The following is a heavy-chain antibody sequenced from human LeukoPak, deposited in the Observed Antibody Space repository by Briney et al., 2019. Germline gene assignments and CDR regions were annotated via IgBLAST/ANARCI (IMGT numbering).Heavy chain of an antibody. V-gene: IGHV3-30*04. CDR3: ARANVRYFDWRHDYFDY. Sequence: PGRSLRLSCAAPGFTFSSYAMHWVRQAPGKGLEWVAVISYDGSNKYYADSVKGRFTISRDNSKNTLYLQMNSLRAEDTAVYYCARANVRYFDWRHDYFDYWGQGTLVTVSS. CDR2: ISYDGSNK. D-gene: IGHD3-9*01. CDR1: GFTFSSYA. J-gene: IGHJ4*02.